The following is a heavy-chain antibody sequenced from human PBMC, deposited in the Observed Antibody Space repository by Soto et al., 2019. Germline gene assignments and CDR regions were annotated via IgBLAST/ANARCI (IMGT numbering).Heavy chain of an antibody. D-gene: IGHD3-22*01. CDR1: GFTFSSYG. J-gene: IGHJ3*02. Sequence: QVQLVESGGGVVRPGRSLRLSCAASGFTFSSYGMHWVRQAPGKGLEWVAVIWYDGSNKYYADSVKGRFTISRDNSKNTLYLQMNSLRAEDTAVYYCARGYYYDSSGYYPAFDIWGQGTMVTVSS. V-gene: IGHV3-33*01. CDR3: ARGYYYDSSGYYPAFDI. CDR2: IWYDGSNK.